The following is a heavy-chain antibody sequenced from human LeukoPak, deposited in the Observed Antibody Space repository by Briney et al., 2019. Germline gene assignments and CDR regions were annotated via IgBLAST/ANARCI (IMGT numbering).Heavy chain of an antibody. D-gene: IGHD2-2*01. J-gene: IGHJ6*03. CDR3: ARGPICSTTTCFSEDYYYYCMDV. CDR2: MNPTSGNT. Sequence: ASVKVSCKASGYTFTSYDINWVRQATGQGLEWMGWMNPTSGNTDLAQKFQGRLTMTRDIAIGTAYMELSSLRSEDTAVYYCARGPICSTTTCFSEDYYYYCMDVWGKGTTVTISS. CDR1: GYTFTSYD. V-gene: IGHV1-8*01.